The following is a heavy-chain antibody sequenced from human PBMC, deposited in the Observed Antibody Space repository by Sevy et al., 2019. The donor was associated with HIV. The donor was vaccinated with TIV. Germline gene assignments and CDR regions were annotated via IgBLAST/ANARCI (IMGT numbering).Heavy chain of an antibody. D-gene: IGHD3-16*02. CDR1: GGSISSSTYF. J-gene: IGHJ4*02. Sequence: SETLSLTCAVSGGSISSSTYFWGWIRQPPGKGLERIGGIYYRGSTYSNPSLKSRVTISVDTSKNQFSLKLSSVTAADTAVYYCARLGAYYDYVWGTYRPGSFDSWGQGTLVTVSS. V-gene: IGHV4-39*01. CDR3: ARLGAYYDYVWGTYRPGSFDS. CDR2: IYYRGST.